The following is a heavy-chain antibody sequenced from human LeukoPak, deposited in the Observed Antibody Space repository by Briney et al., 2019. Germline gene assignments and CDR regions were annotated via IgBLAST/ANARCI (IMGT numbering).Heavy chain of an antibody. D-gene: IGHD6-19*01. V-gene: IGHV1-69*05. CDR2: IIPIFGTA. CDR3: ASSVAGKGDWFDP. J-gene: IGHJ5*02. CDR1: GGTFSSYA. Sequence: SVKVSCKASGGTFSSYAISWVRQAPGQGLEWVGRIIPIFGTANYAQKFQGRVTITTDESTSTAYMELSSLRSEDTAVYYCASSVAGKGDWFDPWGQGTLVTVSS.